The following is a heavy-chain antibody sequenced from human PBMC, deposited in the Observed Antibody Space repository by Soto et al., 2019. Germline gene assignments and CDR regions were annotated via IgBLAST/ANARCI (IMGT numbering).Heavy chain of an antibody. Sequence: PSETLSLTCTVSGGSVSSGSYYWSWLRQPPGKGLEWIGYIYYSGSTNYNPSLKSRVTISVDTSKNQCSLKLSSVTAAGTAVYYCARDRGGLQFGYYYYYGMDVWGQGTTVTVSS. CDR2: IYYSGST. D-gene: IGHD3-10*01. J-gene: IGHJ6*02. CDR1: GGSVSSGSYY. CDR3: ARDRGGLQFGYYYYYGMDV. V-gene: IGHV4-61*01.